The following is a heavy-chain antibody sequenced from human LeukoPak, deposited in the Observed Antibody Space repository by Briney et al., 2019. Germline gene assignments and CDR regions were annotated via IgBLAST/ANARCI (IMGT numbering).Heavy chain of an antibody. CDR1: GFTFSSYA. CDR3: ARDLFYGDLSYFDY. Sequence: PGGSLRLSCAASGFTFSSYAMSWVRQAPGKGLEWVSAISGSGGSTYYADSVKGRFTISRDNSKNSLYLQMNSLRAEDTAVYYCARDLFYGDLSYFDYWGQGTLVTVSS. V-gene: IGHV3-23*01. J-gene: IGHJ4*02. D-gene: IGHD4-17*01. CDR2: ISGSGGST.